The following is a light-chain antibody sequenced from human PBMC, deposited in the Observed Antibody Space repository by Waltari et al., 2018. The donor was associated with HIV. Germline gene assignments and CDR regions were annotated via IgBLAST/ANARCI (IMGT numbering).Light chain of an antibody. CDR3: VGWDSSLSAYV. Sequence: QSFLTQPPSASGTPGQTVTISCSGSSSNIENDNVYWYQQLPGMTPKLLIYKNFLRPSGFPDLFAASKSGTSASLTISGLRSADEADYYCVGWDSSLSAYVFGAGTKVAVL. CDR1: SSNIENDN. CDR2: KNF. J-gene: IGLJ1*01. V-gene: IGLV1-47*01.